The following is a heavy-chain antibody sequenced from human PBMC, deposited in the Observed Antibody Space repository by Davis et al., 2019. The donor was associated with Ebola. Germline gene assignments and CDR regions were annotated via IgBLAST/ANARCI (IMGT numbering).Heavy chain of an antibody. D-gene: IGHD3-22*01. CDR2: INPNSGGT. J-gene: IGHJ5*02. CDR3: ARRITMIEGGWFDP. V-gene: IGHV1-2*02. Sequence: ASVKVSCKASGYTFTGYYMHWVRQAPGQGLEWMGWINPNSGGTNYAQKFQGRVTMTRDTSISTAYMELSRLRSDDTAVYYCARRITMIEGGWFDPWGQGTLVTVSS. CDR1: GYTFTGYY.